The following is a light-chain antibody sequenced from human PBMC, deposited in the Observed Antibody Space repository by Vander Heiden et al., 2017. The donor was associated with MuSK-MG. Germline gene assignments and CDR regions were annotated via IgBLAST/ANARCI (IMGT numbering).Light chain of an antibody. CDR2: AAS. CDR1: QGISNY. J-gene: IGKJ2*01. Sequence: DIQMTQSPSSLSASVGDRVTITCRASQGISNYLAWYQQKPGKVPKLLIYAASTLQSGVPSRFSGSGSGTDFTLTISSLQPEDVATYYCQKYNSDPPRYTFGQGTKLEIK. CDR3: QKYNSDPPRYT. V-gene: IGKV1-27*01.